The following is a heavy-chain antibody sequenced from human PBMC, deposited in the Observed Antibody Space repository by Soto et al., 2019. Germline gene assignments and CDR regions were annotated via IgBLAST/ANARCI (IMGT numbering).Heavy chain of an antibody. D-gene: IGHD2-21*02. CDR1: GYTFTSYA. Sequence: QVQLVQSGAEEKKPGASVKVSCKASGYTFTSYAMHWVRQAPGQRLEWMGWINAGNGNTKYSQKFQGRVTITRDTSASTAYMELSSLRSEDTAVCSCAGSIVVVTALDYWGQGTLVTVSS. CDR3: AGSIVVVTALDY. CDR2: INAGNGNT. V-gene: IGHV1-3*05. J-gene: IGHJ4*02.